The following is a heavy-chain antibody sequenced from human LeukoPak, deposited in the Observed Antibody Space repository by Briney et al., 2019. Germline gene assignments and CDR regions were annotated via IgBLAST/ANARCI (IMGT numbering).Heavy chain of an antibody. V-gene: IGHV3-7*01. J-gene: IGHJ4*02. CDR3: ARDYARAVEY. CDR1: GFTFSSYW. Sequence: GGSLRLSCAASGFTFSSYWMSWVRQAPGKGLEWVASINHNGNVNYYVDSVKGRFTISRDNAKNSLYLQMSNLGAEDTAVYYCARDYARAVEYWGQGTLATVSS. D-gene: IGHD2-2*01. CDR2: INHNGNVN.